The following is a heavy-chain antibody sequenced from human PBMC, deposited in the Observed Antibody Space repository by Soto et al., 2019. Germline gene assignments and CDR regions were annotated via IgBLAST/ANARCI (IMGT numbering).Heavy chain of an antibody. CDR1: GYTFTSYA. V-gene: IGHV1-3*01. CDR2: INAGNGNT. J-gene: IGHJ4*02. CDR3: ARDRPVGSSSSRGLDY. D-gene: IGHD6-6*01. Sequence: QVQLVQSGAEVKKPGASVKVSCKASGYTFTSYAMHWVRQAPGQRLEWMGWINAGNGNTKYSQKFQGRVTITRDTAASTAYMELSSLRSEDTAVYYCARDRPVGSSSSRGLDYWGQGTLVTVSS.